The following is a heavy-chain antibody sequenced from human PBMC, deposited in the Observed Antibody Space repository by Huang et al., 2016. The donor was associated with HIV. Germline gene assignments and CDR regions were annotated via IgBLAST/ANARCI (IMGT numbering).Heavy chain of an antibody. J-gene: IGHJ4*02. Sequence: QVQLEQWGAGLLKASETLSLTCAVYGGSFSGYYWNWPRQAPGKGLEWVGEINHSGNTNSNPSLKSRVNMSVDTSKSQFSLYLTSLSAADTGTYFCARRYNSRRDYWGRGTLVTVHS. CDR2: INHSGNT. CDR3: ARRYNSRRDY. D-gene: IGHD3-22*01. V-gene: IGHV4-34*02. CDR1: GGSFSGYY.